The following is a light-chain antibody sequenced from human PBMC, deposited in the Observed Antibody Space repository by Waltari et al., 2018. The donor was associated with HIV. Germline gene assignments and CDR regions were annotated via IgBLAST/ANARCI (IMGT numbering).Light chain of an antibody. V-gene: IGLV4-69*01. CDR1: SGHSYYA. J-gene: IGLJ2*01. CDR3: QTWGTGIHVV. CDR2: LNNDGSH. Sequence: QLVLTQSPSASASLGASVRLTCTLSSGHSYYAIAWHQQQPGTGPRYLMKLNNDGSHTKGDGIPDRFSGSSSGAERYLTISSLQSEDEADYYCQTWGTGIHVVFGGGTKLSVL.